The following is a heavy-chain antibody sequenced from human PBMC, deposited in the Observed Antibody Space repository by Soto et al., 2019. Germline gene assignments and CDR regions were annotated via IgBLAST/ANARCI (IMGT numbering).Heavy chain of an antibody. CDR2: FDPEDGET. CDR3: ATAPKGTSSSWDILNY. CDR1: GYTFTGYY. Sequence: GASVKVSCKASGYTFTGYYMHWVRQAPGKGLEWMGGFDPEDGETICAQKFQGRVTMTEDTSTDTAYMELSSLRSEDTAVYYCATAPKGTSSSWDILNYWGQGTLVTVSS. J-gene: IGHJ4*02. D-gene: IGHD6-13*01. V-gene: IGHV1-24*01.